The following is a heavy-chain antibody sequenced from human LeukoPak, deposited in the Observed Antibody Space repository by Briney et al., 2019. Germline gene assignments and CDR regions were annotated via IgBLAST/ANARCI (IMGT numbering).Heavy chain of an antibody. J-gene: IGHJ3*02. V-gene: IGHV4-4*07. CDR2: IYTSGST. CDR1: GGSISSYY. Sequence: PSETLSLTCTVSGGSISSYYWSWIRQPAGKGLEWIGRIYTSGSTNYNPSLKSRVTMSVDTSKNQCSLKLSSVTAADTAVYYCARDTMIAPTDAFDIWGQGTMVTVSS. D-gene: IGHD3-22*01. CDR3: ARDTMIAPTDAFDI.